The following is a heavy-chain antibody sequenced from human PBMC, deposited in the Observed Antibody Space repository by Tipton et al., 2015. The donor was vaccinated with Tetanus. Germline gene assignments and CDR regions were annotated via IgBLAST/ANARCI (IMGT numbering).Heavy chain of an antibody. CDR3: ARDRGLTTSGGIGMDV. Sequence: TLSLTCTVSGGSISSSNYYWGWIRQPPGKGLEWIGSIYHSGTTYYKPSLRSRVTMSVDTSKIQFSLKLSSVTAADTAVYYCARDRGLTTSGGIGMDVWGQGTTVTVSS. J-gene: IGHJ6*02. CDR1: GGSISSSNYY. D-gene: IGHD4-17*01. V-gene: IGHV4-39*02. CDR2: IYHSGTT.